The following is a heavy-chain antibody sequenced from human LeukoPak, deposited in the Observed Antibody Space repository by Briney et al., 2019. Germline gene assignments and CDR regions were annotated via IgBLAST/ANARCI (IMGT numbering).Heavy chain of an antibody. CDR3: ARSSGRNYYYYMDV. D-gene: IGHD3-10*01. CDR1: GGSISSYY. Sequence: SETLSLTCTVSGGSISSYYWSWIRQPPGKGLEWIGDIYYSGSTNYNPSLKSRVTISVDTSKNQFSLKLSSVTAADTAVYYCARSSGRNYYYYMDVWGKGTTVTVSS. CDR2: IYYSGST. V-gene: IGHV4-59*01. J-gene: IGHJ6*03.